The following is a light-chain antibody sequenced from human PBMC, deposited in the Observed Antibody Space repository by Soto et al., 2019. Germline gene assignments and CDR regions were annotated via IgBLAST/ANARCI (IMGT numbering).Light chain of an antibody. Sequence: EIVLAQSPGTLSLSPGERATLSCRASQSVSSSYLAWYQQKPGQAPRLLIYGASGKATGIPDRFSGSGSGTDFTLPISRLQPQHFGGYYCQQYGSSPPDSFGKGTRLEIK. CDR2: GAS. CDR3: QQYGSSPPDS. V-gene: IGKV3-20*01. J-gene: IGKJ5*01. CDR1: QSVSSSY.